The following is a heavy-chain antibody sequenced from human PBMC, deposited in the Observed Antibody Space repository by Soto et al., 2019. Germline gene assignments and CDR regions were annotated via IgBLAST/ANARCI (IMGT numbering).Heavy chain of an antibody. D-gene: IGHD3-22*01. Sequence: QVPLVQSGAEVKKPGSSVKVSCKASGGTFSSYAISWVRQAPGQGLEWMGGIIPIFGTANYAQKFQGRVTITADESTSTAYMELSSLRSEDTAVYYCASVYYYDSSGYSDGAFDIWGQGTMVTVSS. CDR2: IIPIFGTA. V-gene: IGHV1-69*01. CDR3: ASVYYYDSSGYSDGAFDI. J-gene: IGHJ3*02. CDR1: GGTFSSYA.